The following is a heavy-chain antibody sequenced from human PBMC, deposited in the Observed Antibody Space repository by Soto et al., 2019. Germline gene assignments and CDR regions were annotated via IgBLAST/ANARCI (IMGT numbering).Heavy chain of an antibody. CDR3: ASDKDGIYGMDV. CDR1: GGTFSSYA. V-gene: IGHV1-69*13. CDR2: IIPIFGTA. D-gene: IGHD1-1*01. Sequence: VASVKVSCKASGGTFSSYAISWVRQAPGQGLEWMGGIIPIFGTANYAQKFQGRVTITADESTSTAYMELSSLRSEDTAVYYCASDKDGIYGMDVWGQGTTVTVSS. J-gene: IGHJ6*02.